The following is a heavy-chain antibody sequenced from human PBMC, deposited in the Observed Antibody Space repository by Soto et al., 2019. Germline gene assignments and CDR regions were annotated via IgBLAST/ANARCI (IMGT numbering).Heavy chain of an antibody. J-gene: IGHJ4*02. D-gene: IGHD2-2*01. V-gene: IGHV4-34*01. CDR3: ARAGCSSTSCYVYDFDY. Sequence: SETLYLTSAVYGGSFSGYYWSWIRQPPGKGLEWIGEINHSGSTNYNPSLKSRVTISVDTSKNQFSLKLSSVTAADTAVYYCARAGCSSTSCYVYDFDYWGQGTLVTVSS. CDR1: GGSFSGYY. CDR2: INHSGST.